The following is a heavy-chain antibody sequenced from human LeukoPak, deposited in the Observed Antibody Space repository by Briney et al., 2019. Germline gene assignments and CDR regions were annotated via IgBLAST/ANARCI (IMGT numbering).Heavy chain of an antibody. Sequence: ASVKVSCKASGYTFTYYYMHWVRQAPGQGLEWMGWISAYNGNTNYAQKLQGRVTMTTDTSTSTAYMELRSLRSDDTAVYYCARDRCTNGVCYSDYWGQGTLVTVSS. CDR3: ARDRCTNGVCYSDY. CDR1: GYTFTYYY. V-gene: IGHV1-18*04. J-gene: IGHJ4*02. D-gene: IGHD2-8*01. CDR2: ISAYNGNT.